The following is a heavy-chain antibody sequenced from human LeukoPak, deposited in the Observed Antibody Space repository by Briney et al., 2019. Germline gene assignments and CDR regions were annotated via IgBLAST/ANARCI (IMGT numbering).Heavy chain of an antibody. CDR3: ARDTDEYSSSWFDH. CDR1: GFTFSSYE. V-gene: IGHV3-48*03. J-gene: IGHJ5*02. CDR2: ISSSGSTT. D-gene: IGHD6-13*01. Sequence: GGSLRLSCVASGFTFSSYEMNWVGQAPGKGLEWVSYISSSGSTTYYGDSVKGRFTISRDNAKNLLYLQMSSLRAEDTAVYYCARDTDEYSSSWFDHWGQGTLVTVSS.